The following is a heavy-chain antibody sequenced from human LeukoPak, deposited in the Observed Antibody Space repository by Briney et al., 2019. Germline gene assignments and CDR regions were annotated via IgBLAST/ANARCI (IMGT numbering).Heavy chain of an antibody. Sequence: GGSLRLSCPASGFAVDEHGMRWVRQVPGKGLEWVSGINWSGGSTGYADPLRGRFTISRDNAKNSLYLQMDSLRAEDTALYYCARAPITSPFYFDYWGQGTLVTVSS. D-gene: IGHD2-2*01. CDR2: INWSGGST. V-gene: IGHV3-20*04. CDR3: ARAPITSPFYFDY. J-gene: IGHJ4*02. CDR1: GFAVDEHG.